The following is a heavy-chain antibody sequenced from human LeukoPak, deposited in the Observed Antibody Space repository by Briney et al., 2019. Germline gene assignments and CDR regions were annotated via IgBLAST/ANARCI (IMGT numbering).Heavy chain of an antibody. CDR3: AKVGFSEMEWLLYSDH. CDR1: GFSFSNYG. V-gene: IGHV3-23*01. CDR2: INTRADET. J-gene: IGHJ4*02. Sequence: GGSLRLSCAASGFSFSNYGMSWFRQAPGKGLEWVSTINTRADETHYADSVRGRFTIFRDNSKNTLYLQMNSLRAEDTAVYYCAKVGFSEMEWLLYSDHWGQGTLVTVSS. D-gene: IGHD3-3*01.